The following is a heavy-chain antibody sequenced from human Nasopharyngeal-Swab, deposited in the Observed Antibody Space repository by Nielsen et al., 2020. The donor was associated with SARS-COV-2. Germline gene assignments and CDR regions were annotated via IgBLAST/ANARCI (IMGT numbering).Heavy chain of an antibody. D-gene: IGHD2-15*01. CDR2: INPDAITA. V-gene: IGHV3-74*01. J-gene: IGHJ5*02. CDR3: ASEPGGMTAPGRHFDP. CDR1: GFTFSIFN. Sequence: GESLKISCAASGFTFSIFNIHWVRQAPGKGLVWVSQINPDAITAYADSVRGRFTISRDNARNTVYLQMTGLKAEDTAVYFCASEPGGMTAPGRHFDPWGQGTLVTVSS.